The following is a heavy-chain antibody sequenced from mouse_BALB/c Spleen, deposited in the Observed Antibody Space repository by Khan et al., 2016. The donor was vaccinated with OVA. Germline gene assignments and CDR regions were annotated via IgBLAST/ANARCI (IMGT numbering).Heavy chain of an antibody. CDR1: GYSITNDYA. V-gene: IGHV3-2*02. CDR2: ISYSGNT. J-gene: IGHJ2*01. CDR3: AIIYGGDFDY. Sequence: EVQLQESGPGLVKPSQSLSLTCTVTGYSITNDYAWNWIRQFPGNKMEWMGYISYSGNTKYNPSLKSRISITRDTSKNQFFLQLNSVTIEDTATYYCAIIYGGDFDYWGQGTTLTVSS. D-gene: IGHD1-1*01.